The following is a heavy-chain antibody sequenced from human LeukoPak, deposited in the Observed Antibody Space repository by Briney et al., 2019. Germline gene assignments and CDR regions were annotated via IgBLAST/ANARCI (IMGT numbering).Heavy chain of an antibody. CDR1: GFTFSTYS. CDR2: ISSSSSTI. Sequence: PGGSLRLSCAASGFTFSTYSMNWVRQAPGKGLEWISYISSSSSTIYYADSVKGRFTISRDNAKNSLYLQMNSLRAEDTAVYYCARDSFETDIDYWGQGTQVTVSS. CDR3: ARDSFETDIDY. D-gene: IGHD1-14*01. V-gene: IGHV3-48*01. J-gene: IGHJ4*02.